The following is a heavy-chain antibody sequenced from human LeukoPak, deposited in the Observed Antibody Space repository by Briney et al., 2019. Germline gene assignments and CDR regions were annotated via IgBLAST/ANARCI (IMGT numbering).Heavy chain of an antibody. V-gene: IGHV3-48*04. Sequence: GGSLRLSCAASGFTFSSYSMNWVRQAPGKGLEWVSYISSSSTIYYADSVKGRFTISRDNAKNSLYLQMNSLRAEATAVYYCARVEKRWLKLRGDAFDIWGQGTMVTVSS. D-gene: IGHD5-24*01. CDR2: ISSSSTI. CDR1: GFTFSSYS. CDR3: ARVEKRWLKLRGDAFDI. J-gene: IGHJ3*02.